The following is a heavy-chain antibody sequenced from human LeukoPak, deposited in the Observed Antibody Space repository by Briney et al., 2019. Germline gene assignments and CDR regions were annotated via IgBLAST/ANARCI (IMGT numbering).Heavy chain of an antibody. CDR2: IYPGDSDT. CDR1: GYSFTSYW. CDR3: ARRSGDTMGNGWFDP. D-gene: IGHD1-26*01. J-gene: IGHJ5*02. V-gene: IGHV5-51*01. Sequence: GESLKISCKGSGYSFTSYWIGWVRQMPGKGREWMGIIYPGDSDTTYSPSFQGQVTISADKSISTAYLQWSSLKASDTAMYYCARRSGDTMGNGWFDPWGQGTLVTVSS.